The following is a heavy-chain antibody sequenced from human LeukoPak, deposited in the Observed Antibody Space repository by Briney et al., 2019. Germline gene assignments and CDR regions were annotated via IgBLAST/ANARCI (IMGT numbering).Heavy chain of an antibody. Sequence: GASVKVSCKASGYTFTNYGISWVRQAPGQGLEWMAWINPNSGGTNYAQKFQGRVTMTRDTSISTAYMELTRLTSDDTALYYCARGYFDSSDFEYFHHWGQGTLVTVSS. CDR3: ARGYFDSSDFEYFHH. D-gene: IGHD3-22*01. V-gene: IGHV1-2*02. CDR1: GYTFTNYG. J-gene: IGHJ1*01. CDR2: INPNSGGT.